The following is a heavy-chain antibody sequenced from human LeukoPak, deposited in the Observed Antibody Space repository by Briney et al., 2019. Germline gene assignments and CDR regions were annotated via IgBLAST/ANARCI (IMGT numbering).Heavy chain of an antibody. V-gene: IGHV4-34*01. J-gene: IGHJ6*02. Sequence: KSSETLSLTCAVYGGSFSGYYWSWIRQPPGKGLEWIGEINHSGSTNYNPSLKSRVTISVDTSKNQFSLKLSSVTAADTAVYYCARGPRGYSYGFSYYYYYGMDVWGQGTTVTVSS. CDR3: ARGPRGYSYGFSYYYYYGMDV. D-gene: IGHD5-18*01. CDR2: INHSGST. CDR1: GGSFSGYY.